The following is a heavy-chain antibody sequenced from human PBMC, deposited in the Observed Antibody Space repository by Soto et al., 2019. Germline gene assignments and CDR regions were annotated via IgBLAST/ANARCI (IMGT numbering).Heavy chain of an antibody. Sequence: QVQLVQSGAEVKKPGASVKVSCKASGYTFTSYGISWVRQAPGQGLEWMGWISAYNGNTNYVQKLQGRVTMTTDTSASTAYMELRRLRSDDTAVYYCARDLRARGPQGTAVGPRSSQLDYWGQGTLVTVSS. J-gene: IGHJ4*02. CDR1: GYTFTSYG. CDR2: ISAYNGNT. CDR3: ARDLRARGPQGTAVGPRSSQLDY. V-gene: IGHV1-18*01. D-gene: IGHD3-10*01.